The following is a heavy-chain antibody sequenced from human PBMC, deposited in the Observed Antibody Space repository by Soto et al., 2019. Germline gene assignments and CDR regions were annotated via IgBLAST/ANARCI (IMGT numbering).Heavy chain of an antibody. D-gene: IGHD2-21*01. Sequence: ASVKVSCKTSGFTFTSHDIHWVRQATGQGLEWMGWMNTNTNSSDCAQRFQDRVTLTWNTSISTAYMEMRRLTFDDTAVYFCAREVVEVEDTNSLYLDPWGQGTQVTVSS. V-gene: IGHV1-8*01. CDR2: MNTNTNSS. CDR3: AREVVEVEDTNSLYLDP. J-gene: IGHJ5*02. CDR1: GFTFTSHD.